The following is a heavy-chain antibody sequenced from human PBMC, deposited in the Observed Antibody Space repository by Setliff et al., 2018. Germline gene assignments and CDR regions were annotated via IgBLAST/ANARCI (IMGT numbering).Heavy chain of an antibody. CDR1: GFTFKTYS. CDR2: ISGYNGNT. Sequence: VASVKVSCKASGFTFKTYSFSWIRQAPGQGLEWVGWISGYNGNTIYAQNFQGRVTMTTDASTNTAYMELSSLRSEDTAVYYCARGVTGTTHNWFDPWGQGTLVTVSS. V-gene: IGHV1-18*01. D-gene: IGHD1-1*01. J-gene: IGHJ5*02. CDR3: ARGVTGTTHNWFDP.